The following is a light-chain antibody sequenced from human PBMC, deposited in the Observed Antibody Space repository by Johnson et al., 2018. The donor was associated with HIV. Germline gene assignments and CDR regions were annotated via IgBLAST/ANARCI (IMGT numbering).Light chain of an antibody. CDR1: SSNVGNNY. V-gene: IGLV1-51*02. Sequence: QSVLTQPPSVSAAPGQKVTIYCSGSSSNVGNNYVSWYQQLPGTAPKLLIYENNKRPSGIPDRFSGSKSDTSATLGITGLQTGDEADYYCGTWDNSLNTCGVFGAGTKVTVL. CDR3: GTWDNSLNTCGV. CDR2: ENN. J-gene: IGLJ1*01.